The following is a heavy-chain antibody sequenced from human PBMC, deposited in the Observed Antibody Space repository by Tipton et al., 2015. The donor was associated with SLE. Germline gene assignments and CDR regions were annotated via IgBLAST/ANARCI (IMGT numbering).Heavy chain of an antibody. Sequence: TLSLTCTVSGGPISNYYWSWIRQSPGKGLEWIGDHYYTGSTNYNPSLKSRVNISVDTSKKQVSLKLSSVTAADTAVYYCTRGLRYFELNWFGPWGQGTLVTVSS. CDR3: TRGLRYFELNWFGP. CDR1: GGPISNYY. CDR2: HYYTGST. V-gene: IGHV4-59*01. D-gene: IGHD3-9*01. J-gene: IGHJ5*02.